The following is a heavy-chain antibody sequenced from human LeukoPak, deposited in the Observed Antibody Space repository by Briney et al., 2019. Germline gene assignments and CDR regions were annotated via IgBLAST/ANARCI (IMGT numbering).Heavy chain of an antibody. J-gene: IGHJ4*02. D-gene: IGHD3-3*01. Sequence: ASVKVSCKASGYTFTSYGISWVRQAPGQGLEWMGWISAYNGNTNYAQKLQGRVTMTTDTSTSTAYMELRSLRSDDAAVYYCARVIIGSGSPDFDDWGQGTLVTVSS. CDR3: ARVIIGSGSPDFDD. CDR2: ISAYNGNT. CDR1: GYTFTSYG. V-gene: IGHV1-18*01.